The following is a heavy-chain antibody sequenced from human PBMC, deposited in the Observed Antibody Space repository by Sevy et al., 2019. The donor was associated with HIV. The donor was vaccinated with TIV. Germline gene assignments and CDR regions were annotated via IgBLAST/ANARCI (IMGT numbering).Heavy chain of an antibody. D-gene: IGHD6-19*01. CDR3: ARIEGETINCSGWNREGWFDP. Sequence: GGYLRLSCAASGFTVSSNYMSWVRQAPGKGLEWVSVIYSGGSTYYADSVKGRFTIATDNSKNTLYLQTNSLRAEDTAVYYCARIEGETINCSGWNREGWFDPWGQGTLVTVSS. CDR2: IYSGGST. CDR1: GFTVSSNY. V-gene: IGHV3-66*02. J-gene: IGHJ5*02.